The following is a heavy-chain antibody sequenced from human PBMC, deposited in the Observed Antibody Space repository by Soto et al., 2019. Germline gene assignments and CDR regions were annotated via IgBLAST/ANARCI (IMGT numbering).Heavy chain of an antibody. CDR1: GFTFSNYG. CDR3: AKDTGYCTKGVCLSNWLDS. CDR2: ISYDGNNK. V-gene: IGHV3-30*18. J-gene: IGHJ5*01. D-gene: IGHD2-8*01. Sequence: QVHLVECGGGVVQPGRSLRLSCAASGFTFSNYGIHWVRQAPGKGLEWVAVISYDGNNKYYADSVEGRFTISRDNSKNTVYLQRNSLRDEDTAMYYCAKDTGYCTKGVCLSNWLDSWGQGTLVTVSS.